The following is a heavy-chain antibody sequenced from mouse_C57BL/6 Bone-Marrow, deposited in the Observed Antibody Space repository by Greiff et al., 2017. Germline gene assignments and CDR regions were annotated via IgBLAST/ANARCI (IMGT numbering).Heavy chain of an antibody. V-gene: IGHV1-59*01. CDR2: IDPSDSYT. J-gene: IGHJ2*01. CDR3: ARNWCFDY. Sequence: QVQLQQPGAELVRPGPSVKLSCKASGYTFTSYWMHWVKQRPGQGLEWIGVIDPSDSYTNYNQKFKGKATLTVDTSSSTAYMQLSSLTSEDSAVYYCARNWCFDYWGQGTTLTVSS. CDR1: GYTFTSYW. D-gene: IGHD4-1*01.